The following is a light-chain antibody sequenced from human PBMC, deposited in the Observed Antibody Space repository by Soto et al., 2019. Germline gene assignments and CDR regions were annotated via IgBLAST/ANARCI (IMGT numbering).Light chain of an antibody. V-gene: IGLV2-8*01. J-gene: IGLJ3*02. Sequence: QSALTQPPSASGSPGQSVTISCTGTSSDVGGYNYVSWYQQHPGKAPKLMIYEVSKRPSGVPDRFSGSKSGNTASLTVSGLQAEDEADYYCCSYAGSNKSGVFGGGTKLTVL. CDR1: SSDVGGYNY. CDR3: CSYAGSNKSGV. CDR2: EVS.